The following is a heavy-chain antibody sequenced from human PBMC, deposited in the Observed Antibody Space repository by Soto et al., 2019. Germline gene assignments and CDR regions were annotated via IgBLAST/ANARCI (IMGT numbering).Heavy chain of an antibody. D-gene: IGHD6-6*01. CDR2: VSRDGGNQ. V-gene: IGHV3-30*03. Sequence: PGGSLRLSCVASGFAFSGYGMHWARQAPGKGLEWVAVVSRDGGNQYYAESAKGRFTISRDNSKNTVFLQMNDLGPEDTGMYYCARENSRLAARLSDTWGHGTLVTVS. CDR1: GFAFSGYG. J-gene: IGHJ1*01. CDR3: ARENSRLAARLSDT.